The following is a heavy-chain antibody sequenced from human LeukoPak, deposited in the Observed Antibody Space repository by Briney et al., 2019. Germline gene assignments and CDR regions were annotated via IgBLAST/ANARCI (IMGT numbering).Heavy chain of an antibody. Sequence: TLSLTCTVSGGSISSYYWSWIRQPPGKALEWLALIYWDDDKRYSPSLKSRLTITKDTSKNQVVLTMTNMDPVDTATYYCAHSPGGLFDIWGQGTMVTVSS. CDR2: IYWDDDK. CDR3: AHSPGGLFDI. V-gene: IGHV2-5*08. CDR1: GGSISSYYW. J-gene: IGHJ3*02. D-gene: IGHD2-8*02.